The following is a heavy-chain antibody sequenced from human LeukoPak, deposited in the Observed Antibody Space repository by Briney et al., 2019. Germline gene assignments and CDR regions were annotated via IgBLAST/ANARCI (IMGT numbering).Heavy chain of an antibody. Sequence: SSETLSLTCTVSGGSISSYYWSWIRQPAGKGLEWIGRIYYSGSTNYNPSLKSRVTISVDTSKNQFSLKLSSVTAADTAVYYCARDLGSPRYNWFDPWGQGTLVTVSS. D-gene: IGHD6-6*01. CDR1: GGSISSYY. CDR3: ARDLGSPRYNWFDP. V-gene: IGHV4-4*07. J-gene: IGHJ5*02. CDR2: IYYSGST.